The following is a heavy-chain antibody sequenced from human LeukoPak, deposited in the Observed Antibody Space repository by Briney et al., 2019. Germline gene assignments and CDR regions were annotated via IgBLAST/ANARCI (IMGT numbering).Heavy chain of an antibody. CDR2: IYYSGST. CDR3: AKYYYGSGSHYFDY. D-gene: IGHD3-10*01. Sequence: LETLSLTCTVSGGSISSYYWSWIRQPPGKGLEWIGYIYYSGSTNYNPSLKSRVTISVDTSKNQFSLKLSSVTAADTAVYYCAKYYYGSGSHYFDYWGQGTLVTVSS. V-gene: IGHV4-59*08. J-gene: IGHJ4*02. CDR1: GGSISSYY.